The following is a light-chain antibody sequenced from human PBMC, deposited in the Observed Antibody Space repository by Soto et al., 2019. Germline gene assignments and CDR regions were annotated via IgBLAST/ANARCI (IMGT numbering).Light chain of an antibody. V-gene: IGLV3-21*04. J-gene: IGLJ2*01. CDR3: QVWDSSSDHVV. Sequence: SYELTQPPSVSVAPGKTARINCGGNNIGSKSVHWYQQKPGQAPVLVIYYDSDRPSGIPERFSGSNSGNTATLTISRVEAGDEADDYCQVWDSSSDHVVFGGGTKLTVL. CDR2: YDS. CDR1: NIGSKS.